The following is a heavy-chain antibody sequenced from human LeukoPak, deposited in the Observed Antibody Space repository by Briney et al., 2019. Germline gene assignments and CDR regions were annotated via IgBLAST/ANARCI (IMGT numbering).Heavy chain of an antibody. D-gene: IGHD4-17*01. J-gene: IGHJ4*02. Sequence: GGSLRLSGAASGFTFDDYAMHWVRQAPGKGLEWVSGISWNSGSVGYADSVKGRFTISRDNCKNSLYLQMNSLRAEYTALYYCAKGLDSTTVTDFDYWGQGTLVTVSS. V-gene: IGHV3-9*01. CDR2: ISWNSGSV. CDR1: GFTFDDYA. CDR3: AKGLDSTTVTDFDY.